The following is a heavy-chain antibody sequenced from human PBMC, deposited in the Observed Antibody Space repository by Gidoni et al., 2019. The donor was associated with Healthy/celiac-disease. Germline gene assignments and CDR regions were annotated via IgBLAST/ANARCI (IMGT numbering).Heavy chain of an antibody. CDR3: ARDPLGYCSSTSCQTT. D-gene: IGHD2-2*01. V-gene: IGHV4-4*02. J-gene: IGHJ6*04. Sequence: STNYNPSLKSRVTISVDKSKNQFSLKLSSVTAADTAVYYCARDPLGYCSSTSCQTTWGKGTTVTVSS. CDR2: ST.